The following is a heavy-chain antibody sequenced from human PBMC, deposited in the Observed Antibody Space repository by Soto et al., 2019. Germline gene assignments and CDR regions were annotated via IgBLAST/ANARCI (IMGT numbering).Heavy chain of an antibody. CDR1: GDSVSSNSAA. CDR2: TYYRSKWYN. CDR3: ARDIIAVAGYYYYGMDV. D-gene: IGHD6-19*01. V-gene: IGHV6-1*01. J-gene: IGHJ6*02. Sequence: SQTLSLTCAISGDSVSSNSAAWNWIRQSPSRGLEWVGRTYYRSKWYNDYAVSVKSRITINPDTSKNQFSLQLNSVTPEDTAAYYCARDIIAVAGYYYYGMDVWGQGTTVTVS.